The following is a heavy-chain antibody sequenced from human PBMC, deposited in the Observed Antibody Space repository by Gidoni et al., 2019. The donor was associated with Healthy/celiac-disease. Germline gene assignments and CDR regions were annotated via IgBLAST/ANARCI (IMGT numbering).Heavy chain of an antibody. CDR1: GFTFSSYA. J-gene: IGHJ4*02. D-gene: IGHD7-27*01. V-gene: IGHV3-23*01. CDR3: AKQPNNWGLYFPFDY. Sequence: EVQLLESGGGLVQPGGSLRLSCAASGFTFSSYAMSWVRQAPGKGLGWVSAISGSGGSTYYADSVKGRFTISRDNSKNTLYLQMNSLRAEDTAVYYCAKQPNNWGLYFPFDYWGQGTLVTVSS. CDR2: ISGSGGST.